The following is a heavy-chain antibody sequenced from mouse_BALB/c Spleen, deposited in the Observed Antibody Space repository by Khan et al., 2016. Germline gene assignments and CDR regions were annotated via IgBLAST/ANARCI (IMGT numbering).Heavy chain of an antibody. CDR1: GYSFTRYW. CDR2: IHPSDSES. Sequence: QVQLQQPGTELVRPGASVKLSCKASGYSFTRYWMNWVKQRPGQGLEWIGMIHPSDSESRLNQKFKDKATLTVDNSSSIAYMQLSSPTSEDSAFYYCTRSAYGNHPYYAMDYWVQGPSVTVSS. V-gene: IGHV1-61*01. CDR3: TRSAYGNHPYYAMDY. J-gene: IGHJ4*01. D-gene: IGHD2-1*01.